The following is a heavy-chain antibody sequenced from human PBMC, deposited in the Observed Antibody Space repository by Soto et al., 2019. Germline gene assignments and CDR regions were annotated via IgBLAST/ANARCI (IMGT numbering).Heavy chain of an antibody. Sequence: QVQLQESGPGLVKPSGTMSLTCAVSSGSISSSNWWSWVRQTPGKGLEWIGEIAHTENTSYNPSRKSRVTISVDKSKNQFSLRLTSVTAADTAVYYCASHLVMTGTRGLDHWGQGTLVTVSS. CDR3: ASHLVMTGTRGLDH. V-gene: IGHV4-4*02. CDR2: IAHTENT. CDR1: SGSISSSNW. D-gene: IGHD3-9*01. J-gene: IGHJ4*02.